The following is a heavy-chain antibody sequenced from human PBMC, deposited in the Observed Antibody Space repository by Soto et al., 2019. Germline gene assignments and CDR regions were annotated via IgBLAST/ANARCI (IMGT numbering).Heavy chain of an antibody. CDR3: LGSGRDRGY. Sequence: QVQLVESGGGVVQPGRSLRLSCAASGFTFSSYGMHWVRQAPGKGLEWVAVISYDGSNKYYADSVKGRFTISRDNSKNTLYLQMNSLRAEDTAVYYCLGSGRDRGYWGQGTLVIVSS. CDR1: GFTFSSYG. CDR2: ISYDGSNK. J-gene: IGHJ4*02. D-gene: IGHD2-15*01. V-gene: IGHV3-30*03.